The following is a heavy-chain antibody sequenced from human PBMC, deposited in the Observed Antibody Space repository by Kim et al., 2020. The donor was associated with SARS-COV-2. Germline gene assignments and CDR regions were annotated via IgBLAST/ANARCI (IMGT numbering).Heavy chain of an antibody. CDR1: GFTFSSYA. J-gene: IGHJ4*02. Sequence: GGSLRLSCAASGFTFSSYAMSWVRQAPGKGLEWVSAISGSGGSTYYADSVKGRFTISRDNSKNTLYLQMNSLRAEDTAVYYCAKDTRSSGWYDYFDYWGQGTLVTVSS. CDR2: ISGSGGST. V-gene: IGHV3-23*01. D-gene: IGHD6-19*01. CDR3: AKDTRSSGWYDYFDY.